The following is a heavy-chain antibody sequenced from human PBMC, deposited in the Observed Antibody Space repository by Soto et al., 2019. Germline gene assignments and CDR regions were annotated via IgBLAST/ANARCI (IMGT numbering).Heavy chain of an antibody. Sequence: QVQLVQSGAEVKKPGSSVKVSCKASGGTFSSYAISWVRQAPGQGLEWMGGIIPIFGTANYAQKFQGRVTITADKSTSTAYMELSSLRSEDTAVYYCARGIAVAGTVFDWYFDLWGRGTLVTVSS. V-gene: IGHV1-69*06. D-gene: IGHD6-19*01. CDR3: ARGIAVAGTVFDWYFDL. CDR1: GGTFSSYA. CDR2: IIPIFGTA. J-gene: IGHJ2*01.